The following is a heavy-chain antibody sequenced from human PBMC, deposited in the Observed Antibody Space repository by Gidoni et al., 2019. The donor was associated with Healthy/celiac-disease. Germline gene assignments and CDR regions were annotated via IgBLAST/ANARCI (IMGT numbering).Heavy chain of an antibody. J-gene: IGHJ4*02. V-gene: IGHV3-9*01. CDR2: ISWNSGSI. CDR3: AKGHGGGANYYGSESFDY. Sequence: EVQLVESGGGLVQPGRSLRLSCAASGFTFDDYAMHWVRQAPGKGLEWVSGISWNSGSIGYADSVKGRFTISRDNAKNSLYLQMNSLRAEDTALYYCAKGHGGGANYYGSESFDYWGQGTLVTVSS. D-gene: IGHD3-10*01. CDR1: GFTFDDYA.